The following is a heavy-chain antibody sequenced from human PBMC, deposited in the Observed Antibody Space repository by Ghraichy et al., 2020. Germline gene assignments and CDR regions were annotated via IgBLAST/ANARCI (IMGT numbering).Heavy chain of an antibody. D-gene: IGHD3-22*01. CDR2: IYYSGST. CDR1: GGSISSYY. CDR3: ARVVGRYYYDRKDAFDI. V-gene: IGHV4-59*01. Sequence: SETLSLTCTVSGGSISSYYWSWIRQPPGKGLEWIGYIYYSGSTNYNPSLKSRVTISVDTSKNQFSLKLSSVTAADTAVYYCARVVGRYYYDRKDAFDIWGQGTMVTVSS. J-gene: IGHJ3*02.